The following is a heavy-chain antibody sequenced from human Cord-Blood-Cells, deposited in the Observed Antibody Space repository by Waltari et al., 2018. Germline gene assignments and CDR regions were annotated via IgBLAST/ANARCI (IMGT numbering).Heavy chain of an antibody. CDR3: AHSVPGYSSSWYPRGDAFDI. J-gene: IGHJ3*02. CDR2: IYWDDDN. D-gene: IGHD6-13*01. Sequence: QITLKESGPTLVKPTQTLTLTCTFSGFSLSTSGVGVGWIRQPPGKALGWFALIYWDDDNRYSPSRKSRLTITKDTSKNQVVLTMTNVDPVDTATYYCAHSVPGYSSSWYPRGDAFDIWGQGTMVTVSS. CDR1: GFSLSTSGVG. V-gene: IGHV2-5*02.